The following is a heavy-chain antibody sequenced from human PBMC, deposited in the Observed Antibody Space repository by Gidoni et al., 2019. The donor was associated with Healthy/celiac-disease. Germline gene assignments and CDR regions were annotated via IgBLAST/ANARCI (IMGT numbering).Heavy chain of an antibody. CDR1: GFTFSSYA. CDR3: ARVSGSWYPFYYYYGMDV. V-gene: IGHV3-23*01. D-gene: IGHD6-13*01. Sequence: EVQLLESGGGLVQPGGSLRLSCAASGFTFSSYAMSWVRQAPGKGLGWVSAISGSGGSTSYADSVKGRFTISRDNSKNTLYLQMNSLRSEDTAVYYCARVSGSWYPFYYYYGMDVWGQGTTVTVSS. J-gene: IGHJ6*02. CDR2: ISGSGGST.